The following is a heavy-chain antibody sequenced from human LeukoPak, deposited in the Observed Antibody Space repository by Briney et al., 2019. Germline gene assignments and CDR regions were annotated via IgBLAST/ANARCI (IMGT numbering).Heavy chain of an antibody. CDR1: GYTLTELS. CDR2: FDPEDGET. Sequence: GASVKVSCKVSGYTLTELSMHWVRQAPGKGLEWMGGFDPEDGETIYAQKFQGRVTMTEDTSTDTAYMELSSLRSEDTAVYYCATNTGRGYSYDFDYWGQGTLVSVSS. CDR3: ATNTGRGYSYDFDY. D-gene: IGHD5-18*01. V-gene: IGHV1-24*01. J-gene: IGHJ4*02.